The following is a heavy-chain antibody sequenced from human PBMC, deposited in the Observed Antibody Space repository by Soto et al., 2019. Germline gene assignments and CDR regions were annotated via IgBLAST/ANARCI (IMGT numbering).Heavy chain of an antibody. CDR1: GGSFSGYY. D-gene: IGHD6-6*01. CDR3: ARGKEIAARQKYYFDY. V-gene: IGHV4-34*01. Sequence: PSETLSLTCAVYGGSFSGYYWSWIRQPPGKGLEWIGEINHSGSTNYNPSLKSRVTISVDTSKNQFSLKLSSVTAADTAVYYCARGKEIAARQKYYFDYWGQGTLVTVSS. CDR2: INHSGST. J-gene: IGHJ4*02.